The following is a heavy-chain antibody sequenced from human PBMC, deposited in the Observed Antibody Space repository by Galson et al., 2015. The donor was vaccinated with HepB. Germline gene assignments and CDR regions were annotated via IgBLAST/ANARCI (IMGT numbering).Heavy chain of an antibody. CDR3: AREGNYYYDSSGSDAFDI. Sequence: SVKVSCKASGYTFTSYAMHWVRQAPGQRLEWMGWINAGNGNTKYSQKFQGRVTITRDTSASTAYMELSSLRSEDTAVYYCAREGNYYYDSSGSDAFDIWGQGTMVTVSS. CDR2: INAGNGNT. CDR1: GYTFTSYA. D-gene: IGHD3-22*01. J-gene: IGHJ3*02. V-gene: IGHV1-3*01.